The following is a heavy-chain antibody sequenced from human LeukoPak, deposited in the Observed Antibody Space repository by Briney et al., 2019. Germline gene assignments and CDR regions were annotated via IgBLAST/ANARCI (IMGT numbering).Heavy chain of an antibody. CDR3: ARIRGQWLDLDY. CDR2: MSYGGST. CDR1: GGSISSRSYY. V-gene: IGHV4-39*01. D-gene: IGHD6-19*01. Sequence: SETLSLTCTVSGGSISSRSYYWGWIRQPPGKGLEWIGSMSYGGSTYYNPSLKSRVTTSVDTSKNQVSLKLSSVTAADTAVYYCARIRGQWLDLDYWGQGTLVSVSS. J-gene: IGHJ4*02.